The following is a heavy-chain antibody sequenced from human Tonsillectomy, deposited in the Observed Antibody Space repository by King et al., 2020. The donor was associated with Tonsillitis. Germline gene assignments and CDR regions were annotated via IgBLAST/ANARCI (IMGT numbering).Heavy chain of an antibody. CDR2: IYYSGST. Sequence: QLQESGPGLVKPSETLSLTCTVSGGSISSSSYYWCWFRQPPVKGLEWIGSIYYSGSTYYNPPLKSRVTISVDTSKNQISLTLNSVTAADTAVYYCARLWSGLSYFDYRGQGTLVTVSS. J-gene: IGHJ4*02. V-gene: IGHV4-39*01. D-gene: IGHD2-21*01. CDR3: ARLWSGLSYFDY. CDR1: GGSISSSSYY.